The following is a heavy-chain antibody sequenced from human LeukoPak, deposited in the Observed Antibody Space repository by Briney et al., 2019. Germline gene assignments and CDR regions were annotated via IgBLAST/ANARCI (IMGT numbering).Heavy chain of an antibody. D-gene: IGHD5-24*01. CDR1: GVSFSGCY. CDR2: INHSGST. V-gene: IGHV4-34*01. Sequence: SETLSLTCAVYGVSFSGCYWSWIRQPPGKGLEWIGEINHSGSTNYNPSLKSRVTISVDTSKNQFSLKLSSVTAADTAVYYCARGEDGYRNFDYWGQGTLVTVSS. J-gene: IGHJ4*02. CDR3: ARGEDGYRNFDY.